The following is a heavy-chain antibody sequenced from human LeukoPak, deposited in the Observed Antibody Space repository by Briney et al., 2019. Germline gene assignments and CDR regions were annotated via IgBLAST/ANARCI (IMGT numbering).Heavy chain of an antibody. CDR2: IYPGYSDT. J-gene: IGHJ3*02. Sequence: GESLKISCKGSGYSFTSYWIGWVRQMPGKGLEWMGIIYPGYSDTRYSPSFQGQVTISADKSISTAYLQWSSLKASDTAMYYCASVIYYGSGSYGFAFDIWGQGTMVTVSS. CDR3: ASVIYYGSGSYGFAFDI. V-gene: IGHV5-51*01. D-gene: IGHD3-10*01. CDR1: GYSFTSYW.